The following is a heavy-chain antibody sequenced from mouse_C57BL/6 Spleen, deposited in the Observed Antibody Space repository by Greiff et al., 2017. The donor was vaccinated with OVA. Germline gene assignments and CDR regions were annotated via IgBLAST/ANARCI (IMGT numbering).Heavy chain of an antibody. CDR2: ISSGGDYI. J-gene: IGHJ4*01. Sequence: EVKLMESGEGLVKPGGSLKLSCAASGFTFSSYAMSWVRQTPEKRLEWVAYISSGGDYIYYADNVKGRFTISRDNARNTLYLQMSSLKSEDTAMYYCTRDYYGSSDYAMDYWGQGTSVTVSS. V-gene: IGHV5-9-1*02. CDR1: GFTFSSYA. CDR3: TRDYYGSSDYAMDY. D-gene: IGHD1-1*01.